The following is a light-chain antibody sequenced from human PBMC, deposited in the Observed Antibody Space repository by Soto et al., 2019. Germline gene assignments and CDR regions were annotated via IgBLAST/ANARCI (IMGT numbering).Light chain of an antibody. V-gene: IGKV3-15*01. J-gene: IGKJ1*01. CDR3: QQHDNWPRT. CDR2: RAS. CDR1: QSVNSD. Sequence: ETMMTQSPATLSVSPGERATLSCRASQSVNSDLAWFQKKPGQAPRLLIYRASTRATGIPARFSGGGSGTEFTLTISSLQSEDFAVYYCQQHDNWPRTFGQGTKVEIK.